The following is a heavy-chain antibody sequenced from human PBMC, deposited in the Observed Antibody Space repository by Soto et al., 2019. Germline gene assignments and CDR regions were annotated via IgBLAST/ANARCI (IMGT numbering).Heavy chain of an antibody. V-gene: IGHV1-69*06. CDR3: ARDRVASSRKYNWFDP. CDR1: GGTFSSYA. CDR2: IIPIFGTA. J-gene: IGHJ5*02. D-gene: IGHD6-6*01. Sequence: ASVKVSCKASGGTFSSYAISWVRQAPGQGLEWMGGIIPIFGTANYAQKFQGRVTITADKSTSTAYMELSSLRSEDTAVYYCARDRVASSRKYNWFDPWGQGTLVTVSS.